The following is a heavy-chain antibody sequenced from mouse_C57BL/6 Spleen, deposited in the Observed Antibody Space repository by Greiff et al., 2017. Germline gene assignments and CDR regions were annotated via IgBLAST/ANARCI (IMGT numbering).Heavy chain of an antibody. CDR2: LNPNNGGT. CDR3: ARERVYYSNPYWYFDV. CDR1: GYTFTDYN. D-gene: IGHD2-5*01. Sequence: EVKLMESGPELVKPGASVKIPCKASGYTFTDYNMDWVKQSHGKSLEWIGDLNPNNGGTLYNQKFKGKATLTVAKSSSTAYMELRSLTSEDTAVYYCARERVYYSNPYWYFDVWGTGTTVTVSS. J-gene: IGHJ1*03. V-gene: IGHV1-18*01.